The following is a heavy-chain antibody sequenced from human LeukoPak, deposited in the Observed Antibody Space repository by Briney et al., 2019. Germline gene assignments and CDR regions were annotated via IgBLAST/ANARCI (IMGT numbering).Heavy chain of an antibody. D-gene: IGHD3-10*01. V-gene: IGHV3-21*05. J-gene: IGHJ4*02. CDR1: GFAFSTYW. CDR2: ITSSGSYI. CDR3: ARVILGTYGLDY. Sequence: PGGSLRLSCAASGFAFSTYWMIWVRQAPGKGLEWVSYITSSGSYIYYADSVKGRFTISRDNAKDSLFLQMNSLRADDTAIYYCARVILGTYGLDYWGQGTLVTVSS.